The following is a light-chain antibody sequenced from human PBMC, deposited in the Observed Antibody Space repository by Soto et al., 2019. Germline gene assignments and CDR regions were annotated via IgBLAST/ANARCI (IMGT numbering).Light chain of an antibody. CDR1: SSNIGINT. Sequence: QSVLTQPPSASGTPGQRVTFSCSGSSSNIGINTVNWYQQLPGTAPQLLISDNHRRPSGVPDRFSGSKSGTSASLAISGLQSEDEATYFCAAWDLSLKGFVFGTGTKVTVL. V-gene: IGLV1-44*01. CDR3: AAWDLSLKGFV. J-gene: IGLJ1*01. CDR2: DNH.